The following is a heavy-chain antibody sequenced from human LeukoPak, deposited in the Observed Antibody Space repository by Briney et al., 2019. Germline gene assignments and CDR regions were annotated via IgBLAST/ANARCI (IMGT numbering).Heavy chain of an antibody. V-gene: IGHV4-34*01. D-gene: IGHD2-2*01. CDR1: GGSFSVYY. CDR2: INHSGST. Sequence: SETLSLTCAVYGGSFSVYYWSWIRQPPGKGLESIGEINHSGSTNYNPSLKSRVTISVDTSKNQFSLKLSSVTAADTAVYYCARGRVVAPAAPYYYYGMDVWGQGTTVTVSS. CDR3: ARGRVVAPAAPYYYYGMDV. J-gene: IGHJ6*02.